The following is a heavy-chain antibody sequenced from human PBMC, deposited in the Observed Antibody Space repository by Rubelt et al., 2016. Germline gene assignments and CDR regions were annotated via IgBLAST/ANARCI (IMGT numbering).Heavy chain of an antibody. CDR1: GDSTSTNYY. D-gene: IGHD3-22*01. V-gene: IGHV4-39*07. Sequence: QLQLQESGPGLVKPSETLSLTCTVSGDSTSTNYYWGWIRQPPGKGLEWVGRIYSSGTTYYNPSLKSRVTISADTSKNQVSLKVTSVTAADTALYLCARGHWLLRGDWFDTWGQGSRVTVSS. CDR2: IYSSGTT. CDR3: ARGHWLLRGDWFDT. J-gene: IGHJ5*02.